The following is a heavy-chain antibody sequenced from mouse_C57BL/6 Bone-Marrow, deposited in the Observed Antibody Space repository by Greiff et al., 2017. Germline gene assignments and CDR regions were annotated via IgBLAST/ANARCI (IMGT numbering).Heavy chain of an antibody. V-gene: IGHV1-11*01. Sequence: QVQLKESGAELASPGASVTLSCKASGYTFTDHIMNWVKKRPGQGLEWIGRIYPVSGETNYNQKFMGKATFSVDRSSSTVYMVLNSLTSEDPAVYYCGRGGTTVVATDYWGQGTTLTVAS. J-gene: IGHJ2*01. CDR1: GYTFTDHI. CDR2: IYPVSGET. CDR3: GRGGTTVVATDY. D-gene: IGHD1-1*01.